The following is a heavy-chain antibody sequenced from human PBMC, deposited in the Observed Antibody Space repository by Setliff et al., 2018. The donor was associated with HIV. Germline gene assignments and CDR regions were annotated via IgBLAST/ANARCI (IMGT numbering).Heavy chain of an antibody. J-gene: IGHJ1*01. V-gene: IGHV3-30*03. CDR3: AREETNRGELHD. CDR2: VSSDGKTR. Sequence: GGSLRLSCAASGFTFSTYWMSWVRQAPGKGLEWVAVVSSDGKTRFYAESVKGRFTISRDNSKNTVSLQMDSLRVEDTAVYYCAREETNRGELHDWGQGTLVTVSS. D-gene: IGHD1-7*01. CDR1: GFTFSTYW.